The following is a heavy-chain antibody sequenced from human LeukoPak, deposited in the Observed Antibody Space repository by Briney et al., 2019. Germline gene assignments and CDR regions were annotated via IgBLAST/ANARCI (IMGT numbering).Heavy chain of an antibody. CDR3: ARVYSYGSVLDY. CDR2: FYNSGSS. V-gene: IGHV4-59*12. J-gene: IGHJ4*02. Sequence: SETLSLTCSVSGVSISSFYWTWIRQVPGKGLEGIGYFYNSGSSDYHPSLKSRATFSQDTSKNHFSLSLSAVTAADTAVYYCARVYSYGSVLDYWGQGTLVTVSS. CDR1: GVSISSFY. D-gene: IGHD5-18*01.